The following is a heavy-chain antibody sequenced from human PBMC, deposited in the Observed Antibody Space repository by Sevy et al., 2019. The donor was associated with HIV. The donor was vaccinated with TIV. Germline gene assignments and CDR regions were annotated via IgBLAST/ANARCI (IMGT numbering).Heavy chain of an antibody. Sequence: EGSLRLSCLATGLTFSNAWMGWVRQAPGKGLEWVGRIRSNTDGGTTYYAAPLKGRATISRDDSKNMIFLQLNIVKSADTAVYYCTTDREYSDYKGGFDFWGQGTQVTVSS. CDR2: IRSNTDGGTT. CDR1: GLTFSNAW. J-gene: IGHJ4*02. CDR3: TTDREYSDYKGGFDF. D-gene: IGHD5-12*01. V-gene: IGHV3-15*06.